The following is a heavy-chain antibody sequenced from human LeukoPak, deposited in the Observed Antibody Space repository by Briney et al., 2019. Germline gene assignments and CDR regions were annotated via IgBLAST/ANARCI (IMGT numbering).Heavy chain of an antibody. V-gene: IGHV4-34*01. CDR2: INHSGST. CDR3: ARAKVCSGGSCYYPYYYGMDV. D-gene: IGHD2-15*01. CDR1: GGSLSGYY. J-gene: IGHJ6*04. Sequence: PSETLSLTCAVYGGSLSGYYWSWIRQPPGKGLEWIGEINHSGSTNYNPSLKSRVTISVDTSKNQFSLKLSSVTAADTAVYYCARAKVCSGGSCYYPYYYGMDVWGKGTTVTVSS.